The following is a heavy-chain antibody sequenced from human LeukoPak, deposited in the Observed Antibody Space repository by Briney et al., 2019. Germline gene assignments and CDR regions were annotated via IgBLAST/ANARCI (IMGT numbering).Heavy chain of an antibody. CDR3: AKGFSVRGRFDP. J-gene: IGHJ5*02. CDR1: GLTFSSNS. D-gene: IGHD2-15*01. CDR2: ISVSGIT. V-gene: IGHV3-23*01. Sequence: PAGSLRLSCVASGLTFSSNSMSWVRQPPGMGLDWVSGISVSGITVYADSVKGRLTISRDNSKNTPYLQMNNLRAEDTALYYCAKGFSVRGRFDPWGQGTQVTVSS.